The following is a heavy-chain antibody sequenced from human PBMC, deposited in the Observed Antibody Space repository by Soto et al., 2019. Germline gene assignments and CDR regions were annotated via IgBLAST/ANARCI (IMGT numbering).Heavy chain of an antibody. CDR2: INAGNGNT. Sequence: ASVKVSCKASGYTFTSYAMHWVRQAPGQRLEWMGWINAGNGNTKYSQKFQGRVTITRDTSASTAYMELSSLRSEDTAVYYCARVWDIGCSSTSCYTSDWFDPWGQGTLVTVSS. CDR3: ARVWDIGCSSTSCYTSDWFDP. CDR1: GYTFTSYA. D-gene: IGHD2-2*02. J-gene: IGHJ5*02. V-gene: IGHV1-3*01.